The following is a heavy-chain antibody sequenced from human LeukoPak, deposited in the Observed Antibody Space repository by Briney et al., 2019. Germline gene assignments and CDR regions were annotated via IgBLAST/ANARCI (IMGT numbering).Heavy chain of an antibody. CDR2: IDHTGKS. Sequence: PSETLSLTCAVYVGTFSGHYWSWIRQAPEKGLEWIGEIDHTGKSNYKSALKSRVTISVDTSKNQFSLKLSSVTAADTAVYYCARHGLFVRAFDIWGQGTMVTVSS. CDR1: VGTFSGHY. D-gene: IGHD3-22*01. J-gene: IGHJ3*02. CDR3: ARHGLFVRAFDI. V-gene: IGHV4-34*01.